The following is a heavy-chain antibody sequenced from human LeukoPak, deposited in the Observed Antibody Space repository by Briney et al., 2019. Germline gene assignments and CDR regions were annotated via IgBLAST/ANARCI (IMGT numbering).Heavy chain of an antibody. D-gene: IGHD1-26*01. Sequence: SETLSLTCTVSGGSISGSSYYWGWIRQPPGKGLEWIGSIYYSGSTYYNPSLKSRVTISVDTSKNQFSLKLNSVTAADTAVYYCASYKWELNYYYYGMDVWGQGTTVTVSS. J-gene: IGHJ6*02. V-gene: IGHV4-39*01. CDR2: IYYSGST. CDR1: GGSISGSSYY. CDR3: ASYKWELNYYYYGMDV.